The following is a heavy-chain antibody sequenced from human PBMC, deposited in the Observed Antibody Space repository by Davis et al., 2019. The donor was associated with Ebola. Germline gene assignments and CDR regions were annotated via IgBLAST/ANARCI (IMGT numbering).Heavy chain of an antibody. CDR1: GFTFSSYA. D-gene: IGHD5-24*01. V-gene: IGHV3-30*04. J-gene: IGHJ4*02. CDR2: ISYDGSNK. Sequence: GGSLRLSCAASGFTFSSYAMHWVRQAPGKGLEWVAVISYDGSNKYYADSVKGRFTISRDNSKNTLYLQMNSLRAEDTAVYYCARGPTRYYFDYWGQGTLVTVSS. CDR3: ARGPTRYYFDY.